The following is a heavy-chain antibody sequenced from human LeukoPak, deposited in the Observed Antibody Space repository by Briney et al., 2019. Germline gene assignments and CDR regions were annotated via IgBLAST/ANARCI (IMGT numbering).Heavy chain of an antibody. Sequence: SVKVSCKASGGTFSSYAISWVRQAPGQGLEWMGRIIPILGIANYAQKFQGRVTITADKSTSTAYMELSSLRSEDTAVYYCASGSTAMADTFDYWGQGTLVTVSS. D-gene: IGHD5-18*01. CDR1: GGTFSSYA. V-gene: IGHV1-69*04. J-gene: IGHJ4*02. CDR3: ASGSTAMADTFDY. CDR2: IIPILGIA.